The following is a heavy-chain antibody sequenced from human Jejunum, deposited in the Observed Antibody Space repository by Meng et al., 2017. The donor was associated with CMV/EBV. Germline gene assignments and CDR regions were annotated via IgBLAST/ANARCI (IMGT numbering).Heavy chain of an antibody. V-gene: IGHV4-59*01. CDR1: GGSISRYY. Sequence: CIVSGGSISRYYWSSIRPPPGKALEWIGYVSYMGSTSYNPSRNSRFTISVDTPKNQFSLKVTSVTAADTAVYFCARRWEGNTWFDYWGQGMLVTVSS. CDR3: ARRWEGNTWFDY. D-gene: IGHD1-26*01. CDR2: VSYMGST. J-gene: IGHJ4*02.